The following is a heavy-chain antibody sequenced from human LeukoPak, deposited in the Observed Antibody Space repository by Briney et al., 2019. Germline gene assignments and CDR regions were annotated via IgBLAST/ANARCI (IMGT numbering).Heavy chain of an antibody. CDR2: INWNGGST. J-gene: IGHJ6*02. CDR3: ARDGSGSYYLSYYGMDV. CDR1: GFTFGDYG. Sequence: GGSLRLSCAASGFTFGDYGMSWARQAPGKGLEWVSGINWNGGSTGYADSVKGRFTISRDNAKNSLYLQMNSLRAEDTALYHCARDGSGSYYLSYYGMDVWGQGTTVTVSS. V-gene: IGHV3-20*01. D-gene: IGHD3-10*01.